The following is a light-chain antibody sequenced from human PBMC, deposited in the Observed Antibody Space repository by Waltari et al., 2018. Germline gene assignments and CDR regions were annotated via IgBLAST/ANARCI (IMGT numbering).Light chain of an antibody. CDR2: WAS. CDR1: QSLLYSSNNKNY. CDR3: QQFFAKPLT. J-gene: IGKJ4*01. Sequence: DIVMTQSPDSLAVSLGERATINCKSSQSLLYSSNNKNYLAWYQQKPGQPPTLLISWASTRDSGVPARFSGSGSATDFTLTISTLQAEDVAVYYCQQFFAKPLTFGGGTKVEIK. V-gene: IGKV4-1*01.